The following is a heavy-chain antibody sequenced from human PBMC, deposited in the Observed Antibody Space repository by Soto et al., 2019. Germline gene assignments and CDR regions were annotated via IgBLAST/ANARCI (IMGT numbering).Heavy chain of an antibody. CDR3: RRDFDY. D-gene: IGHD6-6*01. J-gene: IGHJ4*02. CDR2: ISTSGST. Sequence: SETLSLTCTVSGASTSSYYWSWIRQPSGKGLEWIGRISTSGSTSYNPSLKSRVTMSLDTSKNQFSLNLNSVTAADTAVYYCRRDFDYWGQGTLVTVSS. CDR1: GASTSSYY. V-gene: IGHV4-4*07.